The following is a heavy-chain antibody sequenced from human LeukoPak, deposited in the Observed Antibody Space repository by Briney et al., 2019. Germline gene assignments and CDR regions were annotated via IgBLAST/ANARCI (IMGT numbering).Heavy chain of an antibody. J-gene: IGHJ5*02. CDR3: ARTIAAAASNWFDP. CDR1: GGSISSGSYY. D-gene: IGHD6-13*01. Sequence: SETLSLTCTVSGGSISSGSYYWSWIRQPAGKGLEWIGRIYTSGSTNYNPSLKSRVTISVDTSKNQFSLKLSSVTAADTAVYYCARTIAAAASNWFDPWGQGTLVTVSS. V-gene: IGHV4-61*02. CDR2: IYTSGST.